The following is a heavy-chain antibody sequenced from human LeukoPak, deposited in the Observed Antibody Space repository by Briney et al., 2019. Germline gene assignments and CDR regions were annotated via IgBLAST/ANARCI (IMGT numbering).Heavy chain of an antibody. J-gene: IGHJ6*02. D-gene: IGHD5-12*01. CDR1: GFTFSSYS. CDR3: ARDAATIGVLVDYYYYGMDV. V-gene: IGHV3-21*01. CDR2: ISSSSSYI. Sequence: GGSLRLSCAASGFTFSSYSMNWVRQAPGKGLEWVSSISSSSSYIYYADSVKGRFTISRDNAKNSLYLQMNSLRAEDTAVYYCARDAATIGVLVDYYYYGMDVWGQGTTVTVSS.